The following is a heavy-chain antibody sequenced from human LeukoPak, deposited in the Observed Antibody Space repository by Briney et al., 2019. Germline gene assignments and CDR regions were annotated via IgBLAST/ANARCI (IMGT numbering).Heavy chain of an antibody. V-gene: IGHV1-69*05. CDR2: IIPKYSAS. CDR3: AREDRSYSSSWYNPYDWFDP. D-gene: IGHD6-13*01. J-gene: IGHJ5*02. Sequence: SVKVSCKASGGSFSDYPINWVRQAPGQGLEWLGGIIPKYSASNYAQAFQGRVTITTDESTSTVYMQLSSLTSEDTAVYYCAREDRSYSSSWYNPYDWFDPWGQGTLVTVSS. CDR1: GGSFSDYP.